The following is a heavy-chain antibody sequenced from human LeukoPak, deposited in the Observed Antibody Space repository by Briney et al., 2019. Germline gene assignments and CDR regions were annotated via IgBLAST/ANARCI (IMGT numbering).Heavy chain of an antibody. D-gene: IGHD3-10*01. Sequence: GESLKMSCKGSGYSFINYWIAWVRQMPGKGLEWIGIINPADADTRYSPSFQGQVTISADRSISTAYLQWSSLKASDTAIYYCVKGVSGTYFGMDVWGQGTTVIVS. V-gene: IGHV5-51*01. J-gene: IGHJ6*02. CDR2: INPADADT. CDR1: GYSFINYW. CDR3: VKGVSGTYFGMDV.